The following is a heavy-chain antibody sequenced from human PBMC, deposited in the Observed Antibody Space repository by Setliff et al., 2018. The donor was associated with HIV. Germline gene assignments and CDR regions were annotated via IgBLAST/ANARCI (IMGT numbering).Heavy chain of an antibody. J-gene: IGHJ4*02. D-gene: IGHD4-4*01. CDR1: GYTFTGYY. CDR3: ARGATTAGLIDY. Sequence: ASVKVSCKASGYTFTGYYMHWVRQAPGQGLEWMGWINPNSGGTNYAQKFQGRVTMTRDTSITTAYMELSRLKSDDTAVYYCARGATTAGLIDYWGQGTLVTVSA. CDR2: INPNSGGT. V-gene: IGHV1-2*02.